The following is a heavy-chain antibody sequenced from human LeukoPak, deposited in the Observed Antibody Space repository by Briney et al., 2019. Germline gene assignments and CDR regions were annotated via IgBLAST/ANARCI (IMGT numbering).Heavy chain of an antibody. Sequence: ASVKVSRKASGYTFTSYYMHWVRQAPGQGLEWMGIINPSGGSTSYAQKFQGRVTMTRDTSTSTVYMELSSLRSEDTAVYYCARDTYGDYGYYWGQGTLVTVSS. V-gene: IGHV1-46*01. J-gene: IGHJ4*02. CDR2: INPSGGST. D-gene: IGHD4-17*01. CDR1: GYTFTSYY. CDR3: ARDTYGDYGYY.